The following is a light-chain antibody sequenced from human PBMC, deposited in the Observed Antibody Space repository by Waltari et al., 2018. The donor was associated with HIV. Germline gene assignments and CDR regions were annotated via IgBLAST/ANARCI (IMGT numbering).Light chain of an antibody. Sequence: IQMTLSPSSLSASVGARVTITCRASQSISSYLNWYQQKPGKAPKLLIYAASSLQSGVPSRFSGSGSGTDFTLTISSLQPEDFATYYCQQSYSTPYTFGQGTKLEIK. CDR1: QSISSY. CDR3: QQSYSTPYT. J-gene: IGKJ2*01. V-gene: IGKV1-39*01. CDR2: AAS.